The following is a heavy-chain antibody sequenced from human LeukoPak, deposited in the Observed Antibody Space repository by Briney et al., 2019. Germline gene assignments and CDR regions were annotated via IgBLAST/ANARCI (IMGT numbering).Heavy chain of an antibody. CDR2: ISPDGTIT. Sequence: GGSLRLSCVASGFTLDTYWMQWARQAPGKGLVWVSRISPDGTITTYADSVKGRFTISGDNAKNTLYLEMNSLRAEDTAVYYCTRAVVNSFDYWGQGALVTVSS. CDR1: GFTLDTYW. J-gene: IGHJ4*02. V-gene: IGHV3-74*01. CDR3: TRAVVNSFDY. D-gene: IGHD2-15*01.